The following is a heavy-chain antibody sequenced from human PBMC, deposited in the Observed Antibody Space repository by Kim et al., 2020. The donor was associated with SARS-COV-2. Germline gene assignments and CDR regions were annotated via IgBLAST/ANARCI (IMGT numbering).Heavy chain of an antibody. CDR1: GGSISSGGYY. V-gene: IGHV4-31*03. CDR3: ARERAAGDFDY. D-gene: IGHD6-13*01. CDR2: IYYSGST. J-gene: IGHJ4*02. Sequence: SETLSLTCTVSGGSISSGGYYWSWIRQHPGKGLEWIGYIYYSGSTYYNPSLKSRVTISVDTSKNQFSLKLSSVTAADTAVYYCARERAAGDFDYWGQGTLVTVSS.